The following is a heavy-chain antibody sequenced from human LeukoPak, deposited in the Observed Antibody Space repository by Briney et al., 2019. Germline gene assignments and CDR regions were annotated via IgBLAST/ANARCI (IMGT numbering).Heavy chain of an antibody. J-gene: IGHJ4*02. CDR2: INPNSGGT. V-gene: IGHV1-2*02. CDR1: GYTFIGYY. D-gene: IGHD1-20*01. CDR3: ARETGGSTLITLPSND. Sequence: ASVKVSCKASGYTFIGYYLHWVRQAPGQGLEWMGWINPNSGGTNYAQKFQGRVTMTRDTSISTAYMELSSLRFDDTAVYYCARETGGSTLITLPSNDWGQGTPVTVSS.